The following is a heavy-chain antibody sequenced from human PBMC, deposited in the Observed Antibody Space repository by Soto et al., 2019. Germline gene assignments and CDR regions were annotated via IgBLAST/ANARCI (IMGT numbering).Heavy chain of an antibody. Sequence: GGSLRLSCAASGFTFSSYAMSWVRQAPGKGLEWVSAISGSGDATYYADSVKGRFSVSRDNSKSTLYLQMNSLTAEDTALYYCAASSPLFDRWGQGTLVTVSS. CDR3: AASSPLFDR. J-gene: IGHJ4*02. CDR2: ISGSGDAT. D-gene: IGHD6-6*01. CDR1: GFTFSSYA. V-gene: IGHV3-23*01.